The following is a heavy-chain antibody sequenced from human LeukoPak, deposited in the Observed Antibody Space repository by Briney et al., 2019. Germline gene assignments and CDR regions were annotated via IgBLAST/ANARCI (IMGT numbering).Heavy chain of an antibody. Sequence: SETLSLTCTVSGGSISSYYWSWIRQPPGKGLEWIGRIYTSGSTNYNPSLKSRVTMSVDTSKNQFSLKLSSVTAADTAVYYCARARGYCTNGVCYRIPGYYYMDVWGKGTTVTVSS. CDR1: GGSISSYY. CDR2: IYTSGST. CDR3: ARARGYCTNGVCYRIPGYYYMDV. D-gene: IGHD2-8*01. J-gene: IGHJ6*03. V-gene: IGHV4-4*07.